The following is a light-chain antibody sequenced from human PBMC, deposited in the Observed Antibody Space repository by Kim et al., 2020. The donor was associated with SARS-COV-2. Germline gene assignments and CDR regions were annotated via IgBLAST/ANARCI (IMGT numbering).Light chain of an antibody. CDR3: QSYAGSNHLV. J-gene: IGLJ2*01. V-gene: IGLV6-57*03. Sequence: VNHTSDRRTGSIAGHCTQWCQLRPRTAHTPVLYEYNHTPPAAPVRFSGSSDNSANSASLTVSGLQTEDEADYYCQSYAGSNHLVFGGGTQLTVL. CDR1: TGSIAGHC. CDR2: EYN.